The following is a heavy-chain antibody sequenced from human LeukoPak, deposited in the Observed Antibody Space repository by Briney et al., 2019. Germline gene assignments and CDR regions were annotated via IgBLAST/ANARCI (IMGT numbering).Heavy chain of an antibody. V-gene: IGHV3-30*18. CDR2: ISYDGTNQ. J-gene: IGHJ6*04. D-gene: IGHD2-15*01. CDR1: GFPFSSHG. Sequence: GGSLRLSCAASGFPFSSHGMHWVRQAPGKGLEWVATISYDGTNQDYADSAKGRFTISRDNSKNTLFLQMNSLRAEDTAVYYCANDRRRRSPNSCYLSFYYYGMDVWGKGTTVTVSS. CDR3: ANDRRRRSPNSCYLSFYYYGMDV.